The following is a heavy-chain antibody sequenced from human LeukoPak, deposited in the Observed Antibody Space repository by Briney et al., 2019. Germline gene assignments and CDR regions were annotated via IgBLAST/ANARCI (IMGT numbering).Heavy chain of an antibody. J-gene: IGHJ4*02. Sequence: SETLSLTCTVSGGSVSSGRYYWSWIRQPPGKGLEWIGYFYYSGSTNYNPSLKTRVTISVDTSKNQFSLKVSSVSAADTAVYYCARKRTGDQGYYFDYWGQGTLVTVSS. D-gene: IGHD1-1*01. CDR3: ARKRTGDQGYYFDY. CDR2: FYYSGST. CDR1: GGSVSSGRYY. V-gene: IGHV4-61*01.